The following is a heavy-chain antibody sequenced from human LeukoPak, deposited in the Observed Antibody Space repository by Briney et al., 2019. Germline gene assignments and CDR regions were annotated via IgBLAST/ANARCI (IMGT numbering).Heavy chain of an antibody. CDR2: IIPIFGTA. D-gene: IGHD3-10*01. V-gene: IGHV1-69*13. CDR1: GYTFTGYY. CDR3: ASRDYYGSGSIYYYYMDV. J-gene: IGHJ6*03. Sequence: SVKVSCKASGYTFTGYYMHWVRQAPGQGLEWMGGIIPIFGTANYAQKFQGRVTLTADESTSTAYMELSSLRSEDTAVYYCASRDYYGSGSIYYYYMDVWGKGTTVTISS.